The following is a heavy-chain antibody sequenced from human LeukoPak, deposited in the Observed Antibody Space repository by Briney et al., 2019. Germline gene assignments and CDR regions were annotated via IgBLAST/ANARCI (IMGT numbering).Heavy chain of an antibody. CDR3: ASQTTVVSPGAFDI. Sequence: SGRSLRLSCAASGFTFSNYGMHWVRQAPGKGLEWVAFIRYDGSNKYYADSVKGRFTISRDNFKNTLYLQMNSLRAEDTAVYYCASQTTVVSPGAFDIWGQGTMVTVSS. J-gene: IGHJ3*02. CDR2: IRYDGSNK. V-gene: IGHV3-30*02. D-gene: IGHD4-23*01. CDR1: GFTFSNYG.